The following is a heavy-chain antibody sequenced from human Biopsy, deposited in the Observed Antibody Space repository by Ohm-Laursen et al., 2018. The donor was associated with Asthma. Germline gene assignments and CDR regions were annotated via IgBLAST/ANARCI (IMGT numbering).Heavy chain of an antibody. CDR3: AREVSTAYYGYYYFAMDV. V-gene: IGHV1-69*13. CDR1: GGTFSRYA. J-gene: IGHJ6*02. CDR2: IIPIFGTS. Sequence: SVKVSCKASGGTFSRYAISWVRQAPGQDLEWMGGIIPIFGTSNYAQKFQDRVTFTADESTSSAYMELSSLRSEDSAGYYCAREVSTAYYGYYYFAMDVWGQGTTVTVSS. D-gene: IGHD2/OR15-2a*01.